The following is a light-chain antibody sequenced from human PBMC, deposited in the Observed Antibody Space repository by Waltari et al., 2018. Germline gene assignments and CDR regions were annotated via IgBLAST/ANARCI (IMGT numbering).Light chain of an antibody. V-gene: IGLV3-1*01. CDR1: KLGDKF. J-gene: IGLJ2*01. CDR3: QAWDDSSIV. Sequence: SYDLTQPPSVSVSPGATAPLSCPGNKLGDKFATWYRQRPGQSPVLVIYRDTHRSSGIPERFSGSNSGNTATLTIGGAQTVDEAVYYCQAWDDSSIVFGGGTKLTVL. CDR2: RDT.